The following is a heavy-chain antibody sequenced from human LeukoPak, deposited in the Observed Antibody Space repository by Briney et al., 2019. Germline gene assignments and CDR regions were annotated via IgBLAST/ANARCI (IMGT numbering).Heavy chain of an antibody. CDR3: ARDKYTGYETFDY. J-gene: IGHJ4*02. D-gene: IGHD5-12*01. CDR1: GYTFTGYY. CDR2: INPNSGGT. Sequence: ASVKVSCKASGYTFTGYYMHWVRQAPEQGREWMGWINPNSGGTNYAQKFQGRVTMTRDTSISTAYMELSRLRSDDTAVYYCARDKYTGYETFDYWGQGAPVTVSS. V-gene: IGHV1-2*02.